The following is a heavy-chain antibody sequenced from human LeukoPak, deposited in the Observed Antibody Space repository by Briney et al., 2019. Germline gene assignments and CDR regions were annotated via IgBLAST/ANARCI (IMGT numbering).Heavy chain of an antibody. CDR2: ISPGGDTI. J-gene: IGHJ4*02. V-gene: IGHV3-23*01. CDR3: ARRATVVGPAPFDH. Sequence: GGSLRLSCAASGFSFTIYAMSWVRQAPGKGLEWVSAISPGGDTIYYLDSVKGRFTISRDNSKNTLYLQMNSLRDEGTAVYYCARRATVVGPAPFDHWGQGTLVTVSS. CDR1: GFSFTIYA. D-gene: IGHD4-23*01.